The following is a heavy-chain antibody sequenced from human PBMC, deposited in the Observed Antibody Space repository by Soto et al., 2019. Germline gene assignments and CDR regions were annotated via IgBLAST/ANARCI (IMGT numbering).Heavy chain of an antibody. J-gene: IGHJ4*02. CDR1: GYTFSSYY. CDR2: INPSGGST. D-gene: IGHD1-7*01. CDR3: ARDRDWNYADY. Sequence: XSVKVSYKASGYTFSSYYMHWVRQAPGQGLEWMGIINPSGGSTSYAQKFQGRVTMTRDTSTSTVYMELSSLRSEDTAVYYCARDRDWNYADYWGQGTLVTVSS. V-gene: IGHV1-46*01.